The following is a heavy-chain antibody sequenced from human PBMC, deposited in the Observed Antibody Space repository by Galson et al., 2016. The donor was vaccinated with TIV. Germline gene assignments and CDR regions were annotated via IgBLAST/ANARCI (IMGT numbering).Heavy chain of an antibody. V-gene: IGHV4-31*03. CDR3: ARDQDSGAYFDY. J-gene: IGHJ4*02. Sequence: TLSLTCTVSGGSISSNGIFWSWIRQHPGKGLEWIGYIYHSGSTHYNPSLKSRVAMSVDTSKNQFSLTLTSVTAADTAVYYCARDQDSGAYFDYWGQGTLVTVFS. CDR1: GGSISSNGIF. D-gene: IGHD2-15*01. CDR2: IYHSGST.